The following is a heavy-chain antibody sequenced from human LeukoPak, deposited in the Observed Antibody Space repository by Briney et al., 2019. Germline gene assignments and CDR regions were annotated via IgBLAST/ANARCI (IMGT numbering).Heavy chain of an antibody. J-gene: IGHJ4*02. Sequence: GSLRLSCTGSGSTFGDYAMSWVRQAPGKGLEWVGFIRRRGYGGTIEYAASVRGRFTISRDDSKSIAYLQMNSLKAEDTAVYYCARDRTSRGYSYGVDYWGQGTLVTVSS. V-gene: IGHV3-49*04. D-gene: IGHD5-18*01. CDR2: IRRRGYGGTI. CDR3: ARDRTSRGYSYGVDY. CDR1: GSTFGDYA.